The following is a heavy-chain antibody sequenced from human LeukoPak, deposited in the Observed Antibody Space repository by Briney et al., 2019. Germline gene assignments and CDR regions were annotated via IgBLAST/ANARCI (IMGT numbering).Heavy chain of an antibody. CDR2: IYHSGST. Sequence: SETLSLTCAVSGGSISSSNWWSWVRQPPGKGLEWIGEIYHSGSTNYNPSLKSRVTISVDKSKNQFSLKLSSVTAADTAVYYCARDGPSTVTTRFDYWGQGTLVTVSS. CDR3: ARDGPSTVTTRFDY. V-gene: IGHV4-4*02. CDR1: GGSISSSNW. D-gene: IGHD4-17*01. J-gene: IGHJ4*02.